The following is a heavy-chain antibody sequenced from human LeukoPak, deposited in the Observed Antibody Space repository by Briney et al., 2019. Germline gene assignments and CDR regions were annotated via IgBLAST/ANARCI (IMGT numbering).Heavy chain of an antibody. J-gene: IGHJ4*02. CDR1: GGSISSGGYY. Sequence: PSQTLSLTCTVSGGSISSGGYYWSWIRQPPGKGLEWIGYIYHSGSTYYNPSLKSRVTISVDRSKNQFSLKLSSVTAADTAVYYCARAVYDYSLDYWGQGTLVTVSS. D-gene: IGHD2-8*01. CDR2: IYHSGST. CDR3: ARAVYDYSLDY. V-gene: IGHV4-30-2*01.